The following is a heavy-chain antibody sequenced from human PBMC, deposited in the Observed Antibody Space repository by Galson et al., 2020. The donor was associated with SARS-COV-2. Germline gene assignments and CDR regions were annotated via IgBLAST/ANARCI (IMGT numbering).Heavy chain of an antibody. Sequence: AETLYLTCGVSGGSFRGYYWNWIRQPPGKGLEWIGEINHFGDTKYNPSLKSRLTISVDRPNNQFSLKLSSVTAADTAVYYCARAPEPERGHYFDYWGQGSLVTVSS. CDR1: GGSFRGYY. CDR3: ARAPEPERGHYFDY. D-gene: IGHD2-2*01. V-gene: IGHV4-34*01. CDR2: INHFGDT. J-gene: IGHJ4*02.